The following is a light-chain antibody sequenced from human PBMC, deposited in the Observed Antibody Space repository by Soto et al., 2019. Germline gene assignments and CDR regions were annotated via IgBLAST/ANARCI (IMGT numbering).Light chain of an antibody. Sequence: STLSGSVGDRVTITCRASQTISSWLAWYQQKPGKAPKLLIYKASTLKSGVPSRFSGSGSGTEFTLTISSLQPDDFATYYCQHDNSYSEAFGQGTKVDI. V-gene: IGKV1-5*03. CDR2: KAS. CDR1: QTISSW. CDR3: QHDNSYSEA. J-gene: IGKJ1*01.